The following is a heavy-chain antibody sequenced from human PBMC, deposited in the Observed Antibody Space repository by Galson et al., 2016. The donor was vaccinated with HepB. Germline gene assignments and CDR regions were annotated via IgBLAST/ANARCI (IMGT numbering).Heavy chain of an antibody. CDR2: SSSSDNNI. CDR3: ARDWSFAFDY. V-gene: IGHV3-48*02. D-gene: IGHD3-16*01. Sequence: SLRLSCAASGFTFTSFSMNWVRQAPGKGLEWLSYSSSSDNNIHYADSVKGRFTISRDNARNLVYLQMTSLRDEDTAVYYCARDWSFAFDYWGQGILVTVSS. CDR1: GFTFTSFS. J-gene: IGHJ4*02.